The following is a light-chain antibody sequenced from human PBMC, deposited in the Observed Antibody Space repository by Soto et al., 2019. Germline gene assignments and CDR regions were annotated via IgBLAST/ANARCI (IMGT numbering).Light chain of an antibody. CDR1: QSVSTN. CDR3: HQYNNWPPA. CDR2: GAS. J-gene: IGKJ4*01. Sequence: IVMTRSPTTLSVSPGERASVSCRASQSVSTNLAWYQQKPGQVPSLLIYGASTRASGIPARFSGSGSGTEFTLSIGSLQSEDFAVYYCHQYNNWPPAFGGGTKV. V-gene: IGKV3-15*01.